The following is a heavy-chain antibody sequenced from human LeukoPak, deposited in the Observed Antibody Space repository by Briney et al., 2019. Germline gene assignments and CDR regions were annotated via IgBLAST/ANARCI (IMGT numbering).Heavy chain of an antibody. Sequence: GGSLRLSCAASGFTFSNAWMSWVRQAPAKGLEWVGRIKSKTDGGTTDYAAPVKGRFTISRDDSKNTLYLQMNSLKTEDTAVYYCTTAIIRIVVVAADYWGQGTLVTVSS. J-gene: IGHJ4*02. CDR2: IKSKTDGGTT. CDR3: TTAIIRIVVVAADY. V-gene: IGHV3-15*01. D-gene: IGHD2-15*01. CDR1: GFTFSNAW.